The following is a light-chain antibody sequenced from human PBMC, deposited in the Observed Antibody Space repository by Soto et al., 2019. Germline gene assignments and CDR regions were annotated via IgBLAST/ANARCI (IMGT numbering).Light chain of an antibody. CDR3: QQYGSSPPRT. CDR1: QSVSNDF. CDR2: GAS. V-gene: IGKV3-20*01. J-gene: IGKJ1*01. Sequence: EIVLTQSPGILSLSPGETATLSCRASQSVSNDFLAWYQQKPGQAPRLLIYGASSRATDVPDRFSGSGSGADFTLTISRLEPEDFAVYYCQQYGSSPPRTFGQGTKVDIK.